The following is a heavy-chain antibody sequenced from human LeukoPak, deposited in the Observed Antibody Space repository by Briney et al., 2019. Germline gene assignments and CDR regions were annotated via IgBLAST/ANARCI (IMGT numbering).Heavy chain of an antibody. J-gene: IGHJ4*02. Sequence: PSETLSLTCTVSGYSISSGYYWGWIRQPPGKGLEWIGSIYHSGSTYYNPSLKCRVTISVDTSKNQFSLKLSSVTAADTAVYYCARIEGSGSYYNGGLFDYWGQGTLVTVSS. V-gene: IGHV4-38-2*02. CDR2: IYHSGST. D-gene: IGHD3-10*01. CDR3: ARIEGSGSYYNGGLFDY. CDR1: GYSISSGYY.